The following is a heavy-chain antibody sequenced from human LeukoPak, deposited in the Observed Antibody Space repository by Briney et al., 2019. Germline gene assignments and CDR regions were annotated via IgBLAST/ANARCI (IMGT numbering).Heavy chain of an antibody. CDR2: INAGNGDT. D-gene: IGHD1-7*01. CDR3: ARDGAPYNWNYFLSH. CDR1: GYTFTSYA. Sequence: AASVKVSCKASGYTFTSYAMHWVRQAPGQRLEWMGWINAGNGDTKYSQKFQGRVTITRDTSASTAYMELSSLRSEDTAVYYCARDGAPYNWNYFLSHWGQGTLVTVSS. J-gene: IGHJ4*02. V-gene: IGHV1-3*01.